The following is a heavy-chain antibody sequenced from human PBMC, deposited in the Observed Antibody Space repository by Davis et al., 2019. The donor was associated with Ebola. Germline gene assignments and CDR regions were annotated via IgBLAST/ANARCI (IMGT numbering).Heavy chain of an antibody. CDR2: INSDGSST. D-gene: IGHD3-22*01. V-gene: IGHV3-74*01. CDR1: GLTFSSYW. CDR3: ARYGYYYDSSGYYAHWDY. J-gene: IGHJ4*02. Sequence: GESLKISCAASGLTFSSYWMHWVRQAPGKGLVWVSRINSDGSSTSYADSVKGRFTISRDNAKNTLYLQMNSLRAEDTAVYYCARYGYYYDSSGYYAHWDYWGQGTLVTVSS.